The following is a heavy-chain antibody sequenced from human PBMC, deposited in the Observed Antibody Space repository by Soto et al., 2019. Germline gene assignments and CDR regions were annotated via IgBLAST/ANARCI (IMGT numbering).Heavy chain of an antibody. CDR3: ARDESWQEVVWWFDP. Sequence: EASVKVSCKVSGYTLTELSMQWVRQAKGKGLEWMGGFDPEDGETIYAQKFQGRVTMAEDTSTDTAYMELSSLRSEDTAIYYCARDESWQEVVWWFDPWGQGTLVTSPQ. V-gene: IGHV1-24*01. D-gene: IGHD2-15*01. J-gene: IGHJ5*02. CDR2: FDPEDGET. CDR1: GYTLTELS.